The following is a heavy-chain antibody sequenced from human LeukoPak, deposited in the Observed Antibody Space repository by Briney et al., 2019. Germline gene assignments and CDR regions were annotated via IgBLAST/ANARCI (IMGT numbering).Heavy chain of an antibody. CDR3: ARTQGAYGGIDY. Sequence: SETLSLTCTVSGGSISSYYWSWIRQPPGKGLEWIGYIYYSGSTNYNPSLKSRVTISVDTSKNQFSLKLSSVTAADTAVYCCARTQGAYGGIDYWGQGTLVTVSS. V-gene: IGHV4-59*01. CDR1: GGSISSYY. J-gene: IGHJ4*02. CDR2: IYYSGST. D-gene: IGHD4-23*01.